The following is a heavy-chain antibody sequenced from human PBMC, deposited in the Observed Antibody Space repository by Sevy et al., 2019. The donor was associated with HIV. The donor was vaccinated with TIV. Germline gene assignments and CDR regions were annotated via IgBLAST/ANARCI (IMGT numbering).Heavy chain of an antibody. Sequence: GGSLRLSCAASGFTFSSFAMHWVRQAPGKGLEWVAVISYDGSSKHYPYSVKGRFTISRDNAKNTLYLQMNRLRPEDTAVYFCAILGVDCVSTNCYGMRSLSFDFWGQGTLVTVSS. D-gene: IGHD2-2*01. J-gene: IGHJ4*02. CDR2: ISYDGSSK. V-gene: IGHV3-30-3*01. CDR3: AILGVDCVSTNCYGMRSLSFDF. CDR1: GFTFSSFA.